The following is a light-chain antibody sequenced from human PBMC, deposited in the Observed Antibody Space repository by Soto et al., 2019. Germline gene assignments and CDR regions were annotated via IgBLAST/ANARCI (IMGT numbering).Light chain of an antibody. Sequence: EIVLTQSPGTLSLSPGERATLSCRASQSVSSNYITWYQQKPGQAPRLLIYDASNRATGIPARFSGSGSGTDFTLTISSLQPEDFATYYCQQSYSTQWTFGQGTKVDIK. CDR2: DAS. CDR1: QSVSSNY. V-gene: IGKV3D-20*02. J-gene: IGKJ1*01. CDR3: QQSYSTQWT.